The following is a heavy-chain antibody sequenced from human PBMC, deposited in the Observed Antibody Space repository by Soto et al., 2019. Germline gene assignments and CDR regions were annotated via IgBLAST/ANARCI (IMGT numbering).Heavy chain of an antibody. V-gene: IGHV3-30-3*01. CDR2: ISYDGSNK. D-gene: IGHD5-18*01. Sequence: SLRLSCAASGFTFSSYAMHWVRQAPGKGLEWVAVISYDGSNKYYADSVKGRFTISRDNSKNTLYLQMNSLRAEDTAVYYCARVDSGYSYGQGMDVWGQGTTVTVSS. J-gene: IGHJ6*02. CDR1: GFTFSSYA. CDR3: ARVDSGYSYGQGMDV.